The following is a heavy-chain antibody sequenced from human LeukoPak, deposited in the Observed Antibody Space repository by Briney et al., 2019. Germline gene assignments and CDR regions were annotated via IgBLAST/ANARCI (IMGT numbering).Heavy chain of an antibody. D-gene: IGHD2-15*01. J-gene: IGHJ4*02. CDR2: IKQDGSEK. CDR1: GFTFSSYW. Sequence: PGGSLRLSCAVSGFTFSSYWMSWVRQAPGKGLEWVANIKQDGSEKHYVDSVKGRFTISRDNAKNSLYLQMNSLRVEDTAVYYCASHQGYRHDYWGQGTLVTVSS. CDR3: ASHQGYRHDY. V-gene: IGHV3-7*01.